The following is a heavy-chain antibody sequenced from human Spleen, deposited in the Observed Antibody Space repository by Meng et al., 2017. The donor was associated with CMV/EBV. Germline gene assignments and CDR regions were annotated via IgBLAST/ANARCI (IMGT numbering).Heavy chain of an antibody. CDR1: GFTVSSNY. Sequence: GGSLRLSCAASGFTVSSNYMSWVRQAPGKGLEWVSVIYSGGSTYYADSVKGRFTISRDNSKNTLYLQMNSLRPEDTAVYYCARDGGGKGVAFDIWGQGTMVTVSS. V-gene: IGHV3-66*02. J-gene: IGHJ3*02. D-gene: IGHD3-10*01. CDR3: ARDGGGKGVAFDI. CDR2: IYSGGST.